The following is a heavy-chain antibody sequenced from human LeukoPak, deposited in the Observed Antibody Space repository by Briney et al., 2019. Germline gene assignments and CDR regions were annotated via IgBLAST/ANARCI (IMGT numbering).Heavy chain of an antibody. Sequence: SETLSLTCPVSGGSISSYYWSWIRQPPGKGLEWIGYIYYSGSTNYNPSLKSRVTISVDTSKNQFSLKLSSVTAADTAVYYCARDAYCGGDCYSAPDDAFDIWGRGTMVTVSS. CDR1: GGSISSYY. J-gene: IGHJ3*02. CDR3: ARDAYCGGDCYSAPDDAFDI. D-gene: IGHD2-21*02. V-gene: IGHV4-59*01. CDR2: IYYSGST.